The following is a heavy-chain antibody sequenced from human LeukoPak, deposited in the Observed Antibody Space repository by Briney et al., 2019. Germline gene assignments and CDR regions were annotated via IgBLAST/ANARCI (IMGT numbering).Heavy chain of an antibody. J-gene: IGHJ4*02. D-gene: IGHD6-13*01. CDR3: ARLYTVSSSWYDY. CDR2: ISYDGSNK. V-gene: IGHV3-30*04. CDR1: GFTFSSYA. Sequence: GRSLRLSCAASGFTFSSYAMHWVRQAPGKGLEWVAVISYDGSNKYYADSVKGRFTISRDNSKNTLYLQMNSLRAEDTAVYYCARLYTVSSSWYDYWGLGTLVTVSS.